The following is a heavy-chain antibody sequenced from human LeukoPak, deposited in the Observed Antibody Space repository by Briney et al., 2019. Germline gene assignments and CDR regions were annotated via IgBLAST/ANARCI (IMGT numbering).Heavy chain of an antibody. J-gene: IGHJ6*02. V-gene: IGHV3-30*18. Sequence: GGSLRLSCAASGFTFSSYGMHWVRQAPGKGLEWVAVISYDGSNKYYADSVKGRFTISRDNSKNTLYLQMNSLRAEDTAVYYCAKDRPGYDFWSGYYTGTFGFDYYYYGMDVWGQGTTVTVSS. D-gene: IGHD3-3*01. CDR3: AKDRPGYDFWSGYYTGTFGFDYYYYGMDV. CDR2: ISYDGSNK. CDR1: GFTFSSYG.